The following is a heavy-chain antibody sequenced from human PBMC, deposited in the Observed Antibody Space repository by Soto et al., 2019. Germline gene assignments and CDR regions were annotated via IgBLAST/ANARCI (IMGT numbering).Heavy chain of an antibody. CDR1: GFSLSTSGVG. V-gene: IGHV2-5*02. D-gene: IGHD2-21*02. J-gene: IGHJ6*02. Sequence: QITLKESGPTLVKPTQTLTLTCTFSGFSLSTSGVGVGWIRQPPGKALECLALIYWDNDKRYSPSLQSRLTITKDTAKNQVVRTRRNMHPVDTATYYCVHSRCGGDCLQSCTSHYYYGMDVWGQGTTVTVSS. CDR3: VHSRCGGDCLQSCTSHYYYGMDV. CDR2: IYWDNDK.